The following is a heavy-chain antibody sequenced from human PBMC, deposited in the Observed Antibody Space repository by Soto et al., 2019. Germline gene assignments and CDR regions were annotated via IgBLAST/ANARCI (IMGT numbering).Heavy chain of an antibody. CDR2: ISAYNGNT. CDR3: ARDGSRGLTSEPKYYFDY. Sequence: QVQLVQSGPEVKKPGPSVKVSCKASGYPFTNFPITWVRQAPGQVLEWMGWISAYNGNTNYAQKLQGRVTMTTDTSTRTSYMELRSLRSDDTAVYYCARDGSRGLTSEPKYYFDYWGQGTLVTVSS. J-gene: IGHJ4*02. CDR1: GYPFTNFP. V-gene: IGHV1-18*01. D-gene: IGHD4-17*01.